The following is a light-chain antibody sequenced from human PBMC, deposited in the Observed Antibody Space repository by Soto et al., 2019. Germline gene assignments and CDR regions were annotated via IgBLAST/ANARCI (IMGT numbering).Light chain of an antibody. Sequence: EIVMTQSPLSLPVTPGEPASISCRSSQSLLHSSGSNFLDWYLQKPGQSPQLLIYLGSNRASGVTDRFSGSGSGTDFTLKISRVEAEDVGVYYCMQVLKAPLSCGGGTRVEIK. CDR1: QSLLHSSGSNF. CDR2: LGS. J-gene: IGKJ4*01. CDR3: MQVLKAPLS. V-gene: IGKV2-28*01.